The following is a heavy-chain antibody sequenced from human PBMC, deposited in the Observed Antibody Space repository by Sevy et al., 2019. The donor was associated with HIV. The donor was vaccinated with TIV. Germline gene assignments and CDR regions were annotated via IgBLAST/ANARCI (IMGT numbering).Heavy chain of an antibody. Sequence: GGSLRLSCAASGFTFSSYGMHWVRQAPGKGLEWVAFIRYDGSNKYYADSVKGRFTISRDNSKNTLYLQMNSLRAEDTAVYYCAKDLEAAGLCYFDYWGQGTLVTVSS. CDR2: IRYDGSNK. CDR3: AKDLEAAGLCYFDY. V-gene: IGHV3-30*02. D-gene: IGHD6-13*01. J-gene: IGHJ4*02. CDR1: GFTFSSYG.